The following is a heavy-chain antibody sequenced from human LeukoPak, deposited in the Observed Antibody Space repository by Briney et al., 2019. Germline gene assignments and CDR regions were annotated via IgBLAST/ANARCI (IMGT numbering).Heavy chain of an antibody. CDR2: IYSGGST. D-gene: IGHD1-14*01. V-gene: IGHV3-53*01. CDR1: GFTVSSNY. Sequence: GGSLRLSCAASGFTVSSNYMSWVRQAPGKGLEWVSVIYSGGSTYYADSVKGRFTISRDNSKNTLYLQMNSLRAEDTAVYYCARMAGGMWDQPLQHHYFDYWGQGTLVTVSS. CDR3: ARMAGGMWDQPLQHHYFDY. J-gene: IGHJ4*02.